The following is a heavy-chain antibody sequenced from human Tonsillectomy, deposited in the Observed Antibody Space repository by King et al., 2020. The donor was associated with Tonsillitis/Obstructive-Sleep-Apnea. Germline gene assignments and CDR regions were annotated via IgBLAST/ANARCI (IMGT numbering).Heavy chain of an antibody. V-gene: IGHV3-21*01. D-gene: IGHD3-3*01. CDR3: ARVPITIFGVVSRFDP. CDR1: GFTFSSYS. Sequence: VQLVESGGGLVKPGGSLRLSCAASGFTFSSYSMNWVRQAPGKGLEWVASISSSSSYIYYADSVKGRFTISRDNPKNSLYLQMNSLRAEDTAVYYCARVPITIFGVVSRFDPWGQGTLVTVSS. J-gene: IGHJ5*02. CDR2: ISSSSSYI.